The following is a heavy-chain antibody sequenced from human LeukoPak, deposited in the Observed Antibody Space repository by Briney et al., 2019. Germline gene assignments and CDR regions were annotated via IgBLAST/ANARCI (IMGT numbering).Heavy chain of an antibody. CDR1: GGSFSGYY. J-gene: IGHJ4*02. V-gene: IGHV4-34*01. Sequence: SETLSHTCAVYGGSFSGYYWSWIRQPPGKGLEWIGEINHSGSTNYNPSLKSRVTISVDTSKNQFSLKLSSVTAADTAVYYCARDPRHWGQGTLVTVSS. CDR2: INHSGST. CDR3: ARDPRH.